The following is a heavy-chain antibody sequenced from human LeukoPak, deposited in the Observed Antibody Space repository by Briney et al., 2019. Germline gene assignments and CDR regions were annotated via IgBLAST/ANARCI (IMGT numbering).Heavy chain of an antibody. CDR2: ICSGGST. V-gene: IGHV3-53*01. CDR1: GFTVSSNY. Sequence: GGSLRLSCAASGFTVSSNYMSWVRQAPGKGLEWVSVICSGGSTYYADSVKGRFTISRDNSKNTLYLQMNSLRAEDTAVYYCATCSYYYDSSGYYYYYYMDVWGKGTTVTVSS. CDR3: ATCSYYYDSSGYYYYYYMDV. J-gene: IGHJ6*03. D-gene: IGHD3-22*01.